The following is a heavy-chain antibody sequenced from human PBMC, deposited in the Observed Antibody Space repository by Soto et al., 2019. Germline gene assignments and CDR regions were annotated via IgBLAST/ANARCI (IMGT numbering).Heavy chain of an antibody. Sequence: QVQLVESGGGVVQPGESLRLSCAASGFTFSGYDMHWVRQAPGKGLEWVAIISYDGYNKYYADSMKGRFTISRDNSKKTLYLQLTSLRSDDTAVYYCAMGISGNYEDYWGQGTLVTVSS. CDR3: AMGISGNYEDY. V-gene: IGHV3-30*03. J-gene: IGHJ4*02. D-gene: IGHD1-26*01. CDR1: GFTFSGYD. CDR2: ISYDGYNK.